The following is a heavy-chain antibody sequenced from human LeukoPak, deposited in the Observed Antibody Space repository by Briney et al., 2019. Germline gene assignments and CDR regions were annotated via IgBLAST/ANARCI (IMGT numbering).Heavy chain of an antibody. J-gene: IGHJ4*02. CDR2: ISGNGGDT. Sequence: PGGSLRLSCAASRFTFSSYSMNWVRQAPGKGLEWVSTISGNGGDTYYADSVKGRFTISRDNSKNTLYLQMNSLRVEDTAVYYCAKCDGSGSYDDYWGQGTLVTVSS. CDR1: RFTFSSYS. D-gene: IGHD3-10*01. CDR3: AKCDGSGSYDDY. V-gene: IGHV3-23*01.